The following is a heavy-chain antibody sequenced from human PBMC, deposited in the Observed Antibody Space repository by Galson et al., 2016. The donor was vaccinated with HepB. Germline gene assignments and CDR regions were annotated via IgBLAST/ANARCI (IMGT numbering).Heavy chain of an antibody. V-gene: IGHV6-1*01. CDR3: ASCRHNALYS. J-gene: IGHJ3*02. CDR2: TYYWSKYSN. Sequence: CAISGDSVSSNGAAWNWIRLSPSRGLEWLGRTYYWSKYSNDYAVSVKSRITFNPDTSKNQVSLQLSSVTPEDTAMYYCASCRHNALYSWGQGTMITVSS. CDR1: GDSVSSNGAA.